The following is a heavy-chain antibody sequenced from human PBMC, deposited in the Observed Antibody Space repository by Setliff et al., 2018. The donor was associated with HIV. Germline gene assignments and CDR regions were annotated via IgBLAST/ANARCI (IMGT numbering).Heavy chain of an antibody. D-gene: IGHD3-10*01. Sequence: SETLSLTCAVYGESFSDYSWNWIRQTPEKGLEWIAEITQSGTTNYNPSLRGRVTIVVGTSKNHFSLNLRSVTAADTAVYYCASFDSGVWGKGTTVTVSS. CDR1: GESFSDYS. CDR3: ASFDSGV. CDR2: ITQSGTT. J-gene: IGHJ6*04. V-gene: IGHV4-34*01.